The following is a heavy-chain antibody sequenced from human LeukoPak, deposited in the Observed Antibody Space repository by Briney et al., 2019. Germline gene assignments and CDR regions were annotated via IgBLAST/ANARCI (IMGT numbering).Heavy chain of an antibody. Sequence: GRSLRLSCAASGFTFSSYGMHWVRQAPGKGLEWVAVISYDGSNKYYADSVKGRFTISRDNSKNTLYLQMNSLRAEDTAVYYCAKVPAPAATYYCGMDVWGQGTTVTVSS. V-gene: IGHV3-30*18. D-gene: IGHD2-2*01. CDR2: ISYDGSNK. CDR3: AKVPAPAATYYCGMDV. CDR1: GFTFSSYG. J-gene: IGHJ6*02.